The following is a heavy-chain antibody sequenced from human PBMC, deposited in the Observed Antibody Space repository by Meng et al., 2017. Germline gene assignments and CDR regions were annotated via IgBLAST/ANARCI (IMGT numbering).Heavy chain of an antibody. D-gene: IGHD6-13*01. V-gene: IGHV3-20*04. J-gene: IGHJ4*02. Sequence: GESLKISCAASGFTFDDYDMSWVRQAPGKGLEWVSGINWNGGSTGYADSVTGRFTISRDNAKNSLYLQMNSLRAEDAALYYCARSLGYSSSWPTFDYWGQGTLVTVSS. CDR2: INWNGGST. CDR3: ARSLGYSSSWPTFDY. CDR1: GFTFDDYD.